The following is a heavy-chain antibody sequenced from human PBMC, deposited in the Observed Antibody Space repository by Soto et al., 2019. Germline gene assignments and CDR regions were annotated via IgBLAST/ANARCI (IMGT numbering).Heavy chain of an antibody. D-gene: IGHD6-13*01. J-gene: IGHJ5*02. V-gene: IGHV4-31*03. Sequence: TLSLSCTVSGGCISSGGYYWSWIRQHPGKGLEWIGYIYYSGGTYYNPSLKSRVTISVDTSKNQFSLKLSSVTAADTAVYYCASCIAVAGNLYNLFAPSGQGTPVPGSS. CDR2: IYYSGGT. CDR1: GGCISSGGYY. CDR3: ASCIAVAGNLYNLFAP.